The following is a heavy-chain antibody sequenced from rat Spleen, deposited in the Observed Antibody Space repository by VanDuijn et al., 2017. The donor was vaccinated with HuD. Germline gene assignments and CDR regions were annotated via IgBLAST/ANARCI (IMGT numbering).Heavy chain of an antibody. CDR3: TTVPLDVAY. CDR2: ISTGGGDT. D-gene: IGHD1-12*01. V-gene: IGHV5-25*01. Sequence: EVQLVESGGGLVQPGRSLKLSCAASGLTYSNYVMAWVRQAPTKGLEWVATISTGGGDTYYRDSVRGRFTISRDNAKSTLYLQMDSLRSEDTATYYCTTVPLDVAYWGQGTLVTVSS. J-gene: IGHJ3*01. CDR1: GLTYSNYV.